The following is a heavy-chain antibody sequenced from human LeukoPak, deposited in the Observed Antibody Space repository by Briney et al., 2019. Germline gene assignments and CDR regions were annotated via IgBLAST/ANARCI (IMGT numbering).Heavy chain of an antibody. CDR2: IYPGDSDT. V-gene: IGHV5-51*01. J-gene: IGHJ3*02. D-gene: IGHD5-24*01. Sequence: GESLKISCKGSGYSFTSYWIGWVRQMPGKGLEWMGIIYPGDSDTRYSPSFQGQVTISADKSISTAYLQWSSLKASDTAMYYCAKIRDEGGASDAFDIWGQGTMVTVSS. CDR3: AKIRDEGGASDAFDI. CDR1: GYSFTSYW.